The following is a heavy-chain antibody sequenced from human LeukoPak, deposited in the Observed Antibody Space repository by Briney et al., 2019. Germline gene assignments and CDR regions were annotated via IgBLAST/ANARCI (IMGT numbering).Heavy chain of an antibody. J-gene: IGHJ4*02. CDR3: ARGMRMVRGVIREYYFDS. V-gene: IGHV1-46*01. CDR1: GYSFTSYY. Sequence: ASVKVSYKASGYSFTSYYIHWVRQAPGQGLDWMGIINPSGGSTSYAQKFQGRVTMTRDTSTSTVYMELSSLRSEDTAVYYCARGMRMVRGVIREYYFDSWGQGTLVTVSS. D-gene: IGHD3-10*01. CDR2: INPSGGST.